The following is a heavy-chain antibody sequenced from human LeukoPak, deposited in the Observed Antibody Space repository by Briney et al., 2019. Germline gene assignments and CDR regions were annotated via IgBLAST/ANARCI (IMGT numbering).Heavy chain of an antibody. Sequence: PGGSLRLSCAASGFTFSSYAMSWVRQAPGTGLEWVAVISYDGSNKYYADSVKGRFTISRDNSKNTLYLQMNSLRAEDTAVYYCALLRTLRYFEVSFDYWGQGTLVTVSS. CDR3: ALLRTLRYFEVSFDY. D-gene: IGHD3-9*01. J-gene: IGHJ4*02. CDR1: GFTFSSYA. CDR2: ISYDGSNK. V-gene: IGHV3-30-3*01.